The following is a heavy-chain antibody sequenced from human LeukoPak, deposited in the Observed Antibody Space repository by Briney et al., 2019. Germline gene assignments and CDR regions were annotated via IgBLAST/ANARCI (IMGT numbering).Heavy chain of an antibody. V-gene: IGHV3-11*01. CDR2: ISRSGSTK. J-gene: IGHJ4*02. Sequence: GSLRLSCAASGFTFSDYNMRWIRQAPGKGLEWVSSISRSGSTKYYADSVKGRFTISRDNAKNSLFLQMNSLRAEDTAVYYCARRYDSSGYYVDYWGQGTLVTVSS. CDR3: ARRYDSSGYYVDY. D-gene: IGHD3-22*01. CDR1: GFTFSDYN.